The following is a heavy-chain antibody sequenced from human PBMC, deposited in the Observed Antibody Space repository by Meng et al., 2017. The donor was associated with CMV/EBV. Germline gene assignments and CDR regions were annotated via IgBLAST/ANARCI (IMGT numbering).Heavy chain of an antibody. CDR3: ARVTSRVAGAFDY. V-gene: IGHV4-30-4*08. CDR1: GGSISRGYYY. D-gene: IGHD1-14*01. Sequence: RPAPQDPSQTLSPTCTLSGGSISRGYYYWSWIRQPPGKGLEWIGYIYYSGSTYYNPSLKSRVTISVDTSKNQFSLKLSSVTAADTAVYYCARVTSRVAGAFDYWGQGTLVTVSS. J-gene: IGHJ4*02. CDR2: IYYSGST.